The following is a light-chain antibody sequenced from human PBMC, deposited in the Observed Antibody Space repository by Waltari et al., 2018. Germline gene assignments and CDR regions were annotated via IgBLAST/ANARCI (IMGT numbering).Light chain of an antibody. CDR1: SSYIGNNY. J-gene: IGLJ2*01. CDR2: DNN. CDR3: ATWDSSLSAVL. V-gene: IGLV1-51*01. Sequence: SVLTQPPSVSAAPGQKVTISCSGGSSYIGNNYVSWYQQVPGTAPKLLIYDNNGRPSGIPDRFSGSKSGTSATLGITGLQTGDEADYYCATWDSSLSAVLFGGGTRLTVL.